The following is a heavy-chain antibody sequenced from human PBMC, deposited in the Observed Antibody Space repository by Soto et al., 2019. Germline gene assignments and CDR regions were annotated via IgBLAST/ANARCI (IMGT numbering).Heavy chain of an antibody. CDR3: ARDSGNDYGDYYFDY. J-gene: IGHJ4*02. Sequence: PSETLSLTCTVSGGSITSSSHYWGWIRQPPGKGLECIGNIYYDGNTYYNPSLKSRVTISVDTSKNQFSLKLSSVTAADTAVYYCARDSGNDYGDYYFDYWGQGTLVTVSS. CDR2: IYYDGNT. CDR1: GGSITSSSHY. V-gene: IGHV4-39*07. D-gene: IGHD4-17*01.